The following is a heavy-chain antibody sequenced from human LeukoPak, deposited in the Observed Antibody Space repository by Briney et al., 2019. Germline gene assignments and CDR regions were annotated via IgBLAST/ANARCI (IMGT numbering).Heavy chain of an antibody. J-gene: IGHJ5*02. CDR2: ISGSGGST. Sequence: PGGSLRLSCAASGFTFSSYAMSWVRQAPGKGLEWVSAISGSGGSTYYADSVKGRFTISRDNSKNTLYLQMNSLRAEDTAVYYCARNPGHVSGWYNWFDPWGQGALVTVSS. D-gene: IGHD6-19*01. CDR1: GFTFSSYA. CDR3: ARNPGHVSGWYNWFDP. V-gene: IGHV3-23*01.